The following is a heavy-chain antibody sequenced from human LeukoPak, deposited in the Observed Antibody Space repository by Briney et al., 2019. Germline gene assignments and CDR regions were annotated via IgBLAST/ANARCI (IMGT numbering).Heavy chain of an antibody. V-gene: IGHV3-23*01. D-gene: IGHD1-26*01. CDR2: ISGSGGST. CDR3: ARDRPESIVGATFTFDY. CDR1: GFTFSSYA. J-gene: IGHJ4*02. Sequence: GGSLRLSCAASGFTFSSYAMSWVRQAPGKGLEWVSAISGSGGSTYYADPVKGRFTISRDNSKNTLYLQMNSLRAEDTAVYYCARDRPESIVGATFTFDYWGQGTLVTVSS.